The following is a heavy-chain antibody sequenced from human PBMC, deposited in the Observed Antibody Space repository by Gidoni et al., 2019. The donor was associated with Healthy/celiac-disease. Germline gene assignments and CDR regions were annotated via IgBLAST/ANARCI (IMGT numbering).Heavy chain of an antibody. CDR2: ISYDGSNK. CDR1: GFTFSSYA. D-gene: IGHD2-21*02. V-gene: IGHV3-30-3*01. CDR3: ARDGEGDPAALQYYYYGMDV. Sequence: QVQLVESGGGVVQPGRSLRLSCAASGFTFSSYAMHWVRQAPGKGLEWVAVISYDGSNKYYADSVKGRFTISRDNSKNTLYLQMNSLRAEDTAVYYCARDGEGDPAALQYYYYGMDVWGQGTTVTVSS. J-gene: IGHJ6*02.